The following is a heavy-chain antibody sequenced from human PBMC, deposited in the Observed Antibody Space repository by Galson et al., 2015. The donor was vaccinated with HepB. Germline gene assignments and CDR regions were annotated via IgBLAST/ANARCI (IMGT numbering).Heavy chain of an antibody. Sequence: SLRLSCAASGFTFSSYGMHWVRQAPGKGLEWVAVIWYDGSNKYYADSVKGRFTISRDNSKNTLYLQMNSLRAEDTAVYYCARGGLGGCFDYWGQGTLVTVSS. CDR2: IWYDGSNK. J-gene: IGHJ4*02. CDR1: GFTFSSYG. D-gene: IGHD6-19*01. V-gene: IGHV3-33*08. CDR3: ARGGLGGCFDY.